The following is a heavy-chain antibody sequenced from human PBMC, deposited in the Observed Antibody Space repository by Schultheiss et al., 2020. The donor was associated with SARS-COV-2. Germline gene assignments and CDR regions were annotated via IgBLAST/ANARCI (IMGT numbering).Heavy chain of an antibody. J-gene: IGHJ4*02. CDR1: GGSISSSSYY. D-gene: IGHD4-23*01. CDR3: ASTAATVVY. Sequence: SETLSLTCTVSGGSISSSSYYWGWIRQPPGKGLEWIGSIYYSGSTYYNPSLKSRVTISVDTSKNQFSLKLSSVTAADTAVYYCASTAATVVYWGQGTLVTVSS. CDR2: IYYSGST. V-gene: IGHV4-39*01.